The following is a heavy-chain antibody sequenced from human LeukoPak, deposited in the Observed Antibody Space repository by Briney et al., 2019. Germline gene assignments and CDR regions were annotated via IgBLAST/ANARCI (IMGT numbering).Heavy chain of an antibody. Sequence: PSETLSLTCTVSGGSISSSGYYWGWIRQPPGKGLEWIGSIYYSGSTNYNPSLKSRVTISVDTSKNQFSLKLSSVTAADTAVYYCARGIGYFDWLLHNYYYYYGMDVWGQGTTVTVSS. CDR1: GGSISSSGYY. D-gene: IGHD3-9*01. J-gene: IGHJ6*02. CDR2: IYYSGST. V-gene: IGHV4-39*07. CDR3: ARGIGYFDWLLHNYYYYYGMDV.